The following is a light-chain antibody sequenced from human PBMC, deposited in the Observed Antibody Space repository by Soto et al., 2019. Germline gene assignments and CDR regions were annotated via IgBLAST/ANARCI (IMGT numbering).Light chain of an antibody. CDR1: QYINSR. Sequence: DIQMTQSPSSVSASVGDTVTITCRASQYINSRLAWFQQQPGRPPKYVIQAATMLQSGFPSRFAGSGSGRDFTLTIHTRQPEDSATYYCRQVANFPRTFGQGTKVE. J-gene: IGKJ1*01. CDR2: AAT. V-gene: IGKV1-12*01. CDR3: RQVANFPRT.